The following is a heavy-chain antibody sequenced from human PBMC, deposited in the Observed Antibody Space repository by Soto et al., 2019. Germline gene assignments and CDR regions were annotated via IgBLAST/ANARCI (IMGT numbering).Heavy chain of an antibody. Sequence: GGSLRLSCAASGFTFSSYAMSWVRQAPGKGLEWVSAISGSGGSTYYADSVKGRFTISRDNSKNTLYLQMNSLRAEDTAVYYCAKYLILNYDFWSGSDFDFWGQGTLVTVSS. CDR3: AKYLILNYDFWSGSDFDF. J-gene: IGHJ4*02. D-gene: IGHD3-3*01. CDR1: GFTFSSYA. CDR2: ISGSGGST. V-gene: IGHV3-23*01.